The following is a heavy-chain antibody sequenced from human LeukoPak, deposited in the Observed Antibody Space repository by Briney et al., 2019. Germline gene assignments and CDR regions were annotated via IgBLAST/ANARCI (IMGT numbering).Heavy chain of an antibody. CDR2: ISGGAGNT. D-gene: IGHD6-19*01. Sequence: GGSLRLSCAASEFTFSNNAMSWVRQAPGKGLEWVSAISGGAGNTYYADSVKGRFTISRDNSKNTLYLQMNSLRAEDTAVYYCATKGAGTARYFDYWGQGTLVTVSS. CDR3: ATKGAGTARYFDY. V-gene: IGHV3-23*01. J-gene: IGHJ4*02. CDR1: EFTFSNNA.